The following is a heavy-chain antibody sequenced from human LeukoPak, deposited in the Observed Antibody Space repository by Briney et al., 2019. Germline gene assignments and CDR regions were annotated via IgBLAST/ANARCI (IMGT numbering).Heavy chain of an antibody. J-gene: IGHJ4*02. CDR3: ARDKIVGATVLDY. CDR1: GFTFSTYW. D-gene: IGHD1-26*01. Sequence: GGSLSLSCAASGFTFSTYWMSWVRQAPGKGLEWVANMKQDGSEEYYVDSVKGRFTISRDNAKNSLYLQMNSLRAEDTAVYYCARDKIVGATVLDYWGQGSLVTVSS. CDR2: MKQDGSEE. V-gene: IGHV3-7*03.